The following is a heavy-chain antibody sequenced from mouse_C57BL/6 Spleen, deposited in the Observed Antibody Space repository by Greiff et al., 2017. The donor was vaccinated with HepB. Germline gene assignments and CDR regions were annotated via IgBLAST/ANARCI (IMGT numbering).Heavy chain of an antibody. CDR2: IYPGDGDT. CDR3: AREGVLTAPFAY. CDR1: GYAFSSSW. V-gene: IGHV1-82*01. J-gene: IGHJ3*01. Sequence: QVQLKQSGPELVKPGASVKISCKASGYAFSSSWMNWVKQRPGKGLEWIGRIYPGDGDTNYNGKFKGKATLTADKSSSTAYMQLSSLTSEDSAVYFCAREGVLTAPFAYWGQGTLVTVSA. D-gene: IGHD4-1*01.